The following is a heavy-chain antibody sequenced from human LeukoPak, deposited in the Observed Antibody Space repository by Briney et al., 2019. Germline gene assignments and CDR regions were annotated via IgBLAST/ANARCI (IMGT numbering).Heavy chain of an antibody. V-gene: IGHV4-61*02. CDR2: IYTSGST. CDR3: ASRPVRRFLEWLLDY. J-gene: IGHJ4*02. D-gene: IGHD3-3*01. Sequence: PSETLSLTCTVSGGSISNGSYYWSWIRQPAGKGLEWIGRIYTSGSTNYNPSLRSRVTISVDTSKNQFSLKLSSVTAADTAVYYCASRPVRRFLEWLLDYWGQGTLVTVSS. CDR1: GGSISNGSYY.